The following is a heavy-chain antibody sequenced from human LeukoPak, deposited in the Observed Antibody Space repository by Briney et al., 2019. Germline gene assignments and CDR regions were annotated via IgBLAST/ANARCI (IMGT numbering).Heavy chain of an antibody. J-gene: IGHJ4*02. D-gene: IGHD3-22*01. CDR3: ARAYYDSSGYYFDY. CDR2: ISSSSSYI. CDR1: GFTFSSYS. V-gene: IGHV3-21*05. Sequence: GGSLRLSCAASGFTFSSYSMNWVRQAPGKGLEWVSYISSSSSYIYCADSVKGRFTISRDNAKNSLYLQMNSLRAEDTAVYYCARAYYDSSGYYFDYWGQGTLVTVSS.